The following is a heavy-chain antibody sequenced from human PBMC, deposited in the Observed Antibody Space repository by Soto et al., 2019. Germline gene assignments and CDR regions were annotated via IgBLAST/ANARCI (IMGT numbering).Heavy chain of an antibody. Sequence: GGSLRLSCEASGFTFSGYGMHWVRQAPGKGLEWVEVISYYGTNEYYEDSVKGRLTISRDNSKNTLYLQMNRLRIEDTAVYFCAKEDNSGRYSLDYWGQGSQVTVSS. V-gene: IGHV3-30*18. CDR1: GFTFSGYG. J-gene: IGHJ4*02. D-gene: IGHD1-26*01. CDR2: ISYYGTNE. CDR3: AKEDNSGRYSLDY.